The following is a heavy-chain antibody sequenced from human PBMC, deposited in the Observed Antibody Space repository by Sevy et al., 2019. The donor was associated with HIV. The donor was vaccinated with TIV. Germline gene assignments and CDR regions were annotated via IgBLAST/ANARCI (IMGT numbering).Heavy chain of an antibody. J-gene: IGHJ5*02. CDR3: TRLPDCSSTSCYRIGNGFDP. V-gene: IGHV3-73*01. D-gene: IGHD2-2*02. Sequence: GGSLRLSCAASGFTFSGSAMHWVRQASGKGLEWVGRIRSKANSYATAYAASVKGRFTISRDDSKSTAFLEMNSLKAEDTAVYYCTRLPDCSSTSCYRIGNGFDPWGQGTLVTVSS. CDR2: IRSKANSYAT. CDR1: GFTFSGSA.